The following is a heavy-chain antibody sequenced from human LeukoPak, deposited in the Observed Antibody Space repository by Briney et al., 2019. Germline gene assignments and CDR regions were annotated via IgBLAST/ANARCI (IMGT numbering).Heavy chain of an antibody. CDR3: ARGTRVLDY. J-gene: IGHJ4*02. Sequence: GGSLRLSCAASGFTFSSYAMHWVRQAPGKGLEWVAVISYDGSNKYYADSVKGRFTISRDNSKNTLYLQMNSLRAEDTAVYYCARGTRVLDYWGQGTLVTVSS. V-gene: IGHV3-30-3*01. D-gene: IGHD3-10*01. CDR1: GFTFSSYA. CDR2: ISYDGSNK.